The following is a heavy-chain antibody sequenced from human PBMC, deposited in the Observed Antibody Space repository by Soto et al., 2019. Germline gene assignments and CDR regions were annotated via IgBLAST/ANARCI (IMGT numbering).Heavy chain of an antibody. J-gene: IGHJ6*02. CDR2: IWYDGSNK. D-gene: IGHD3-3*01. CDR3: ARVDAAIFGVEIYYYYYGMDV. CDR1: GFTFRSYG. V-gene: IGHV3-33*01. Sequence: WGSLRLSCAASGFTFRSYGMHWVRQAPGKGLEWVAVIWYDGSNKYYADSVKGRFTISRDNSKNTLYLQMNSLRAEGTAVYYWARVDAAIFGVEIYYYYYGMDVWGQGTTVTVSS.